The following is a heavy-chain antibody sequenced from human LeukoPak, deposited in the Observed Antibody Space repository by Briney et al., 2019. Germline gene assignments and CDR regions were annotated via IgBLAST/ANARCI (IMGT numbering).Heavy chain of an antibody. CDR1: GFTFSDYY. J-gene: IGHJ4*02. CDR2: ISSSGSTI. D-gene: IGHD3-10*01. CDR3: AKGAGYYLNYFDY. Sequence: PGGSLRLSCAASGFTFSDYYMSWIRQAPGKGLEWVSYISSSGSTIYYADSVKGRFTISRDNAKNSLYLQMNSLRAEDTALYYCAKGAGYYLNYFDYWGQGTLVTASS. V-gene: IGHV3-11*01.